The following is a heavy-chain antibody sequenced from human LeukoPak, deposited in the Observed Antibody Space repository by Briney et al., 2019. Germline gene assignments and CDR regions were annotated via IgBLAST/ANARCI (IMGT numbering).Heavy chain of an antibody. CDR2: IYPGDSDT. D-gene: IGHD3-22*01. Sequence: GESLQISCKGSGYSFTSYWIGWVRQMPGKGLEWMGIIYPGDSDTRYSPSFQGQVTISADKSISTAYLQWSSLKASDTAMYYCARLPFDYYDSSGYSSGFDYWGQGTLVTVSS. CDR1: GYSFTSYW. V-gene: IGHV5-51*01. CDR3: ARLPFDYYDSSGYSSGFDY. J-gene: IGHJ4*02.